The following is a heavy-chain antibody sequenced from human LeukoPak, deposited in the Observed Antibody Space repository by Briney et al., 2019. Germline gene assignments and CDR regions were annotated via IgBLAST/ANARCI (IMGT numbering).Heavy chain of an antibody. V-gene: IGHV3-13*01. CDR1: GFTFSSYD. Sequence: GGSLRLSCAASGFTFSSYDMHWVRQATGKGLEWVSAIGTAGDTYHPGSVKGRFTISRENAKNSLYLQMNSLRAGDTAVYYCATSHTTSGAFDIWGQGTMVTVSS. D-gene: IGHD3-16*01. J-gene: IGHJ3*02. CDR2: IGTAGDT. CDR3: ATSHTTSGAFDI.